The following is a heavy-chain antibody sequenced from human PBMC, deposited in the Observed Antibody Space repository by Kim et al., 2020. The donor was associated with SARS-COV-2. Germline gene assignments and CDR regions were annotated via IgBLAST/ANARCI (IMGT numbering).Heavy chain of an antibody. CDR2: IYYSGST. J-gene: IGHJ4*02. CDR1: GGSISSYY. CDR3: ARRGFRGGYNYGPFDY. V-gene: IGHV4-59*13. Sequence: SETLSLTCTVSGGSISSYYWSWIRQPPGKGLEWIGYIYYSGSTNYNPSLKSRVTISVDTSKNQFSLKLSSVTAADTAVYHCARRGFRGGYNYGPFDYWGQGTLVTVSS. D-gene: IGHD5-12*01.